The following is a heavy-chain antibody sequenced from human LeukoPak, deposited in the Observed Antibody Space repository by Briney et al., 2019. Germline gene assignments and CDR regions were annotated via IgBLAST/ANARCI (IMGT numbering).Heavy chain of an antibody. V-gene: IGHV3-23*01. D-gene: IGHD3-22*01. CDR1: GFTFSNYS. CDR2: ISFGGADT. J-gene: IGHJ3*02. CDR3: AKDAISMNGIWDAFDI. Sequence: GGSLRLSCAASGFTFSNYSMNWVRQAPGKGLEWVSSISFGGADTYYSDSVKGRFTISRDNSKSTLLLLMNSLRAEDTAVYYCAKDAISMNGIWDAFDIWGQGTMITVSS.